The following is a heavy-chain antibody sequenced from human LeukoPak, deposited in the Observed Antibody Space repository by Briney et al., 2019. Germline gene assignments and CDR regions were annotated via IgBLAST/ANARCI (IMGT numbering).Heavy chain of an antibody. D-gene: IGHD3-10*01. Sequence: PGGSLRLSCAASGFTFSSYAMSWVRQAPGKGLEWVSAISGSGGSTYYADSVKGRFTISRDNSKNTLYLQMNSLRAEDTAVYYCAKVXRXYYXGFGEGGYFDYWGQGTLVTVSS. CDR2: ISGSGGST. V-gene: IGHV3-23*01. CDR1: GFTFSSYA. CDR3: AKVXRXYYXGFGEGGYFDY. J-gene: IGHJ4*02.